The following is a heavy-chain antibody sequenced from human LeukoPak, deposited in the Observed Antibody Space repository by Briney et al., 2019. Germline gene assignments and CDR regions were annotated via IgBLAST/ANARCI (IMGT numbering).Heavy chain of an antibody. D-gene: IGHD3-16*01. V-gene: IGHV3-30*03. Sequence: GGSLRLSCAASGFPFSSYGMHWVRQAPGKGLEWVAAISNDGSNKFYADSVKGRFALSRDNPTSTVILQMNSLRAEDTAVYYCATERAGERPRPLLSYYYMDVWGKGTTVTISS. CDR3: ATERAGERPRPLLSYYYMDV. J-gene: IGHJ6*03. CDR2: ISNDGSNK. CDR1: GFPFSSYG.